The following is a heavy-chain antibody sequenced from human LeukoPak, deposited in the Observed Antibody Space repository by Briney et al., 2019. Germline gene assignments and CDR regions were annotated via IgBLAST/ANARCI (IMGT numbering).Heavy chain of an antibody. Sequence: ASVKVSCKASGYTFTGYYMHWVRQAPGQGLEWMGWINPNSGGTNYAQKFQGRVTMTRDTSISTAYMELRSLRSDDTAVYYCALFYYDSSGYYSFDYWGQGTLVTVSS. CDR3: ALFYYDSSGYYSFDY. V-gene: IGHV1-2*02. D-gene: IGHD3-22*01. CDR2: INPNSGGT. J-gene: IGHJ4*02. CDR1: GYTFTGYY.